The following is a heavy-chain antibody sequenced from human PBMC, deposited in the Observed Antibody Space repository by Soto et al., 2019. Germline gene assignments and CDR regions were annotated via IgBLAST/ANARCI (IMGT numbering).Heavy chain of an antibody. J-gene: IGHJ3*02. CDR2: IWYDGSNK. V-gene: IGHV3-33*01. CDR1: GFTFSSYG. CDR3: ARDGSVVVITGSDAFDI. D-gene: IGHD3-22*01. Sequence: GGSLRLSCAASGFTFSSYGMHWVRQAPGKGLEWVAVIWYDGSNKYYADSVKGRFTISRDNSKNTLYLQMNSRRAEDTAVYYCARDGSVVVITGSDAFDIWGQGTMVTVSS.